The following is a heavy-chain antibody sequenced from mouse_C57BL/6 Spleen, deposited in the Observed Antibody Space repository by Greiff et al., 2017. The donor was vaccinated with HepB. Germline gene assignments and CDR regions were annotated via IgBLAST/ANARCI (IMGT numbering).Heavy chain of an antibody. Sequence: DVKLVESGGGLVQPKGSLKLSCAASGFSFNTYAMNWVRQAPGKGLEWVARIRSKSNNYATYYADSVKDRFTISRDDSESMLYLQMNNLKTEDTAMYYCVRRAGYYAMDYWGQGTSVTVSS. CDR3: VRRAGYYAMDY. CDR2: IRSKSNNYAT. V-gene: IGHV10-1*01. J-gene: IGHJ4*01. CDR1: GFSFNTYA. D-gene: IGHD3-3*01.